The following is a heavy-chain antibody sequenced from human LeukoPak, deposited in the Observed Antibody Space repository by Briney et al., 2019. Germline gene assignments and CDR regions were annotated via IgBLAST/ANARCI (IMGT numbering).Heavy chain of an antibody. J-gene: IGHJ4*02. D-gene: IGHD6-13*01. CDR2: ISWSSDSI. CDR1: GLTFDDYA. CDR3: AAAGTGFFDY. V-gene: IGHV3-9*01. Sequence: GGSLRLSCTASGLTFDDYAMHWVRQVPGKGLEWVSGISWSSDSITYVDSVKGRFTISRDNAKNSLYLQMNSLKPEDTALYYCAAAGTGFFDYWGQGTLVTVSS.